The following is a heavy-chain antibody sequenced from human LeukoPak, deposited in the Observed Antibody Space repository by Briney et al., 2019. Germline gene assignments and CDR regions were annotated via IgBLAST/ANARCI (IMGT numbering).Heavy chain of an antibody. CDR3: ARGAYAIEY. CDR1: GGSISGYY. Sequence: PSETLSLTCTVSGGSISGYYWSWIRQPPGKGLELIGFIYYSGNTNYNPSLKSRVTISVDTSKDQFSLNLTSVTAADTAVYFCARGAYAIEYWGQGTLVTVSS. J-gene: IGHJ4*02. CDR2: IYYSGNT. D-gene: IGHD3-16*01. V-gene: IGHV4-59*01.